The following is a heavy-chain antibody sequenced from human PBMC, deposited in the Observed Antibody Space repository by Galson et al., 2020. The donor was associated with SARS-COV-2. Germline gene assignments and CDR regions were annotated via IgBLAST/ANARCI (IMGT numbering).Heavy chain of an antibody. J-gene: IGHJ6*03. CDR2: ISAYHGNT. CDR1: GYTFTSYG. CDR3: ARWFGVVIIPHYYYYMDV. Sequence: ASVKVSCKASGYTFTSYGISWVRQAPGQGLEWMGWISAYHGNTTYAQKLQGRVTMTTDTSTSTAYMELRSLRSDDTAVYYCARWFGVVIIPHYYYYMDVWGKGTTVTVSS. D-gene: IGHD3-3*01. V-gene: IGHV1-18*01.